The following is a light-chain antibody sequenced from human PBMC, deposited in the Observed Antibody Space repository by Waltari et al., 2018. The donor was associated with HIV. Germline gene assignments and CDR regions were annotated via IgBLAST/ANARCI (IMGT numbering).Light chain of an antibody. CDR2: GEN. CDR3: NARDSSGHWF. V-gene: IGLV3-19*01. Sequence: SSELAQDPAVSVALGQTVRITCQGDSVRSYYASRYQQKPGTAPVLDVYGENNRPSGFPDRFSGSSSGKTASLTIAGATAEDEADYYCNARDSSGHWFFGGGTKVTVL. CDR1: SVRSYY. J-gene: IGLJ3*02.